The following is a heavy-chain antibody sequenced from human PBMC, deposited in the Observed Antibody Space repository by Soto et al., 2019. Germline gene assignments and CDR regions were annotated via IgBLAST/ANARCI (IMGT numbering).Heavy chain of an antibody. CDR1: GASISSFY. V-gene: IGHV4-4*07. CDR3: ARGFGSDWYYFDS. Sequence: SETLSLTCTVSGASISSFYWTWIRQSAERGLEWVGRMYSSGSTTYSPSLKSRVTMSLDTSKNRFSLKLTSVTAADTAMYYCARGFGSDWYYFDSWGQGILVTVS. J-gene: IGHJ4*02. CDR2: MYSSGST. D-gene: IGHD2-15*01.